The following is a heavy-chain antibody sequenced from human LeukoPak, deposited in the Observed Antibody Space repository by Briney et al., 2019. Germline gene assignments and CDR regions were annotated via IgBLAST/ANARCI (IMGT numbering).Heavy chain of an antibody. D-gene: IGHD3-10*01. CDR2: INPNSGGT. J-gene: IGHJ5*02. Sequence: ASVKVSCKASGYTFTGHYMHWVRQAPGQGLEWMGWINPNSGGTNYAQNFQGRVTMTRDTSISTAYMELSSLRSEDTAVYYCARERMVRGVRGNWFDPWGQGTLVTVSS. V-gene: IGHV1-2*02. CDR1: GYTFTGHY. CDR3: ARERMVRGVRGNWFDP.